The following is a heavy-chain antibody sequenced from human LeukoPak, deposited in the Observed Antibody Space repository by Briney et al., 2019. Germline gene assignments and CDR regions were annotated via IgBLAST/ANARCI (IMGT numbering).Heavy chain of an antibody. D-gene: IGHD2-2*01. V-gene: IGHV3-9*01. CDR1: GFTFDDYA. Sequence: GRSLRLSCAASGFTFDDYAMHWVRQAPGKGLEWVSGISWNSGSIGYADSVKGRFTISRDNAKNSLYLQMNSLRAEDTALYYCAKGEGSTLIDYFDYWGQGTLVTVSS. CDR3: AKGEGSTLIDYFDY. CDR2: ISWNSGSI. J-gene: IGHJ4*02.